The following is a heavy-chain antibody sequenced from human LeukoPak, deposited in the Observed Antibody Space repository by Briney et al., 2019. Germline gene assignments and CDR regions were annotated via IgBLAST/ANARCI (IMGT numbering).Heavy chain of an antibody. D-gene: IGHD6-6*01. J-gene: IGHJ4*02. V-gene: IGHV3-30*03. CDR2: ISYDGSNK. Sequence: GGSLRLSCAASGFTFSSYGMHWVRQAPGKGLEWVAVISYDGSNKYYADSVKGRFTISRDNSKNTLYLQMNSLRAEDTAVYYCASGSIAAPPLDYWGQGTRVTVSS. CDR1: GFTFSSYG. CDR3: ASGSIAAPPLDY.